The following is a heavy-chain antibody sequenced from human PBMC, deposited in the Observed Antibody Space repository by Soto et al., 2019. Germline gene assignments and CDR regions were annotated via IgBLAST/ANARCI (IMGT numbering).Heavy chain of an antibody. CDR1: GFTFGDYA. Sequence: GGSLRLSCSASGFTFGDYAMSCFRQAPGEGLEWVGFIRSKAYGGTTEYAASVKGRFTISREDSKSIAYLQMNSLKTEDTAVYYCTRDYLTPRYEFWGKWYCYNGMDVWAQGTTGTV. J-gene: IGHJ6*02. CDR2: IRSKAYGGTT. D-gene: IGHD3-3*01. CDR3: TRDYLTPRYEFWGKWYCYNGMDV. V-gene: IGHV3-49*03.